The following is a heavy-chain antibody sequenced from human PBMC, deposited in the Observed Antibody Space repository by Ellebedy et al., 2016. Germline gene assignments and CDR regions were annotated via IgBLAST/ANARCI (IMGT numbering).Heavy chain of an antibody. V-gene: IGHV3-23*01. D-gene: IGHD2-2*01. J-gene: IGHJ5*02. CDR1: GFTFTTYA. CDR2: ISADGVTT. CDR3: AKIGPRDCTSTSCWFDP. Sequence: GESLKISCAASGFTFTTYAMGWVRQAPGKGLDWVSAISADGVTTFYADSVTGRFTISRDNSKNTLFLQMNSLRAEDTAVYYCAKIGPRDCTSTSCWFDPWGQGTLVTVSS.